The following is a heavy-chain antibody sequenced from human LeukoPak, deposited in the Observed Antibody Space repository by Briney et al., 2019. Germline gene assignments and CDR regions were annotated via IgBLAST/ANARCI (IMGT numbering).Heavy chain of an antibody. CDR3: ARARYGDYFDY. J-gene: IGHJ4*02. CDR1: GGSISSYY. D-gene: IGHD4-17*01. V-gene: IGHV4-59*01. Sequence: RASETLSLTCTVSGGSISSYYWSWIRQPPGKGLEWIGYIYYSGSTNYNPSLKSRVTISEDTSKHQFSLKLSSVTAADTAVYYCARARYGDYFDYWGQGTLVTVSS. CDR2: IYYSGST.